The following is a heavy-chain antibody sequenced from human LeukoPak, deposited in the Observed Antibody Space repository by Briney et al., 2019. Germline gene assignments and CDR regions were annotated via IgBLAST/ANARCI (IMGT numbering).Heavy chain of an antibody. CDR1: GFTVSSNY. V-gene: IGHV3-53*01. Sequence: GGSLRHSCAASGFTVSSNYMSWVRQAPGKGLEWVSVIYSGGSTYYADSVKGRFTISRDNSKNTLYLQMNSLRAEDTAVYYRAGQRSYCSGGSCYFRFDYWGQGTLVTVSS. J-gene: IGHJ4*02. CDR2: IYSGGST. CDR3: AGQRSYCSGGSCYFRFDY. D-gene: IGHD2-15*01.